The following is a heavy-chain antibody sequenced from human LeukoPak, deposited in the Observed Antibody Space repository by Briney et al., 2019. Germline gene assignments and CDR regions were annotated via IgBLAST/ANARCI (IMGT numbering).Heavy chain of an antibody. D-gene: IGHD3-22*01. CDR2: ISYDGSNK. CDR1: GFTFSSYA. V-gene: IGHV3-30-3*01. J-gene: IGHJ3*02. CDR3: AREFYYDSSGCHDAFDI. Sequence: GGSLRLSCAASGFTFSSYAMHWVRQAPGKGLEWVAVISYDGSNKYYADSVKGRFTISRDNSKNTLYLQMNSLRAEDTAVYYCAREFYYDSSGCHDAFDIWGQGTMVTVSS.